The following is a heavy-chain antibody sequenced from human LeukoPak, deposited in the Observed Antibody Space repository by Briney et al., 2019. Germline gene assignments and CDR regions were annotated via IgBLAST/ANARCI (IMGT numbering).Heavy chain of an antibody. CDR1: GYTFTSYG. J-gene: IGHJ4*02. CDR3: ARDYDLTRIDY. CDR2: ISAYNGNT. D-gene: IGHD3-3*01. Sequence: GXSVKVSCKASGYTFTSYGITWVRQAPGQGLEWMGWISAYNGNTNYAQKLQGRVTMTTDTSTSTAYMELRSLRSDDTAVYYCARDYDLTRIDYWGQGILVTVSS. V-gene: IGHV1-18*01.